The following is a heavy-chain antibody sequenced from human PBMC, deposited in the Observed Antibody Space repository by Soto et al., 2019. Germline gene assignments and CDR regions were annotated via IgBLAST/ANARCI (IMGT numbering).Heavy chain of an antibody. V-gene: IGHV1-18*01. J-gene: IGHJ6*03. Sequence: DQLVQSGGEVKKPGASVKVSCKASGYSFTNYGITWVRQAPGQGCEWMGWISAYNGDTNYAQKLQGRVTMTTEASTSTAYLELRSPRSDDTGVYYCARDRGVAPPVAGNTHYYYYMDVWGKGTTVTVSS. CDR3: ARDRGVAPPVAGNTHYYYYMDV. CDR1: GYSFTNYG. D-gene: IGHD6-19*01. CDR2: ISAYNGDT.